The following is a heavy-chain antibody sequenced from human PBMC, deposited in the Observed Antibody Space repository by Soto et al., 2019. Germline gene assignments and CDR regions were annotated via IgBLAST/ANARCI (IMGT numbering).Heavy chain of an antibody. D-gene: IGHD6-6*01. CDR3: ARSPSTAVRLPPDY. Sequence: PGGSLRLSCAASGFTFSSYWMNWVRQAPGKGLEWVANIKQDGSEKYYVDSVKGRFTISRDNAKNSLYLQMNSLRAEDTAVYYCARSPSTAVRLPPDYWGQGSLVTVSS. CDR1: GFTFSSYW. CDR2: IKQDGSEK. J-gene: IGHJ4*02. V-gene: IGHV3-7*01.